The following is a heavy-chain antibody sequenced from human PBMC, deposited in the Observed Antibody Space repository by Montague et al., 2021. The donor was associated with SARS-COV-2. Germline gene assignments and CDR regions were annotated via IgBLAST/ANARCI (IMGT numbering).Heavy chain of an antibody. J-gene: IGHJ6*02. CDR3: ARDDIVLQGVTKGMDV. CDR2: MYYSGST. Sequence: SLTCTVSGGSISSSNYYWGWIRQPPGKGLGWIGNMYYSGSTYYNPSLKSRVTISIDTSKNQFSLKLSSVTAADTAVYYCARDDIVLQGVTKGMDVWGQGTTVTVSS. D-gene: IGHD3-10*01. CDR1: GGSISSSNYY. V-gene: IGHV4-39*07.